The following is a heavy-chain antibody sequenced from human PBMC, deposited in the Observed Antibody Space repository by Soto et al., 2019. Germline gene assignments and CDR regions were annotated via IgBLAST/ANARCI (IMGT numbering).Heavy chain of an antibody. V-gene: IGHV3-23*01. Sequence: EVQLLESGGGLVQPGGSLRLSCAASGFTFSSYAMSWVRQAPGKGLEWVSAISGSGGSTYYADSVKGRYTISRDNYNSALNLQMNSLRAQATGVDYCAKGQGWSAIVRKYAEYFQQWGHGTLVTVCS. CDR1: GFTFSSYA. CDR3: AKGQGWSAIVRKYAEYFQQ. J-gene: IGHJ1*01. D-gene: IGHD3-3*01. CDR2: ISGSGGST.